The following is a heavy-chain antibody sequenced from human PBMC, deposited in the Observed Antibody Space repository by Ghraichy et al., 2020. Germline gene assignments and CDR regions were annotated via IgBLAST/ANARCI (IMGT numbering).Heavy chain of an antibody. D-gene: IGHD6-25*01. CDR1: GGSISSYY. CDR3: ASLPQREWYFDL. Sequence: SETLSLTCTVSGGSISSYYWSWIRQPPGKGLEWIGYIYYSGSTNYNPSLKSRVTISVDTSKNQFSLKLSSVTAADTAVYYCASLPQREWYFDLWGRGTLVTVSS. CDR2: IYYSGST. J-gene: IGHJ2*01. V-gene: IGHV4-59*08.